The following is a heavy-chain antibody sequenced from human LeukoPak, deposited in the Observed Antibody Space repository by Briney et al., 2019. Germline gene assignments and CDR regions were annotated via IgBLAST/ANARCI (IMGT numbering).Heavy chain of an antibody. CDR2: INPNSGGT. CDR3: ARLLVGDEVVDY. Sequence: ASVKVSCKASGYTFTGYYMHWVRQAPGQGLEWMGWINPNSGGTNYAQKFRGRVTMTRDTSISTAYMELSRLRSDDTAVYYRARLLVGDEVVDYWGQGTLVTVSS. D-gene: IGHD1-26*01. J-gene: IGHJ4*02. V-gene: IGHV1-2*02. CDR1: GYTFTGYY.